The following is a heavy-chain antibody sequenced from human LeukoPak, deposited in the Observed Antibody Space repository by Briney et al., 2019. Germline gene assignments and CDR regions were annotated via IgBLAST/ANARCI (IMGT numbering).Heavy chain of an antibody. Sequence: SETLSLTCTVSGGSISSSSYYWGWIRQPPGKGLEWIGSIYYSGSTYYNPSLKSRVTISVDTSKNQFSLKLSSVTAADTAVYYCARLEDYPYSYGPGVDYWGQGTLVTVSS. CDR2: IYYSGST. J-gene: IGHJ4*02. V-gene: IGHV4-39*01. CDR3: ARLEDYPYSYGPGVDY. D-gene: IGHD5-18*01. CDR1: GGSISSSSYY.